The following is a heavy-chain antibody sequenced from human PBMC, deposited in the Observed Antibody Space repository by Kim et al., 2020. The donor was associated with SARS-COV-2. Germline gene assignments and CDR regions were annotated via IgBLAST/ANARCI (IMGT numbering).Heavy chain of an antibody. Sequence: GGSLRLSCAASGFTFSSYAMSWVRQAPGKGLEWVSAMSGSGGSTYYADSVKGRFTISRDNSKNTLYLQMNSLRAEDTAVYYCAKENYDILTGFSHYGMDVWGQSTTVTVPS. D-gene: IGHD3-9*01. V-gene: IGHV3-23*01. CDR3: AKENYDILTGFSHYGMDV. CDR1: GFTFSSYA. CDR2: MSGSGGST. J-gene: IGHJ6*02.